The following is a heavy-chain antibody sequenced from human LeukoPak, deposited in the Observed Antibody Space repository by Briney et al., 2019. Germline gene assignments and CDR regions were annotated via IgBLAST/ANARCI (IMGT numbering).Heavy chain of an antibody. Sequence: ASVKVSCKASGYTFTSYGISWVRQAPGQGLEWMGWISAYNGNTNYAQKHPGRVTMTTDTSTSTAYMELRSLRSDDTAVYYCARERFLWFGELTRLDAFDIWGQGTMVTVSS. CDR2: ISAYNGNT. CDR3: ARERFLWFGELTRLDAFDI. D-gene: IGHD3-10*01. CDR1: GYTFTSYG. V-gene: IGHV1-18*01. J-gene: IGHJ3*02.